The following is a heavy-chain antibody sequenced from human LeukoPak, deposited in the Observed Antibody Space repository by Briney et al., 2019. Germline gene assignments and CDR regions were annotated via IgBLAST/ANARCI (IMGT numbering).Heavy chain of an antibody. CDR3: ARDAGGYSYGNFDY. CDR1: GDPISNYY. CDR2: IYYSGST. V-gene: IGHV4-59*01. D-gene: IGHD5-18*01. J-gene: IGHJ4*02. Sequence: SETLSLTCTVSGDPISNYYRNWIRQPPGKGLEWIGYIYYSGSTNYNPSLKSRVTISVDTSKNQFSLKLSSVTAADTAVYYCARDAGGYSYGNFDYWGQGTLVTVSS.